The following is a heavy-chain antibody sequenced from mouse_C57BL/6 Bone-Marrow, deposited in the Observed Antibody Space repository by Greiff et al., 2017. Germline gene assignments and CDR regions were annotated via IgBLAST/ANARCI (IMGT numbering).Heavy chain of an antibody. J-gene: IGHJ3*01. CDR1: GFTFSSYA. Sequence: VQGVESGGGLVKPGGSLKLSCAASGFTFSSYAMSWVRQTPEKRLEWVATISDGGSYTYYPDNVKGRFTISRDNAKNNLYLQMSHLKSEDTAMYYCARGLTTLFAYWGQGTLVTVSA. D-gene: IGHD6-1*01. CDR2: ISDGGSYT. CDR3: ARGLTTLFAY. V-gene: IGHV5-4*01.